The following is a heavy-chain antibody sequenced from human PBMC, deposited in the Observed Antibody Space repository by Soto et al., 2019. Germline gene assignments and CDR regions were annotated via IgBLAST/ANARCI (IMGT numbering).Heavy chain of an antibody. J-gene: IGHJ4*02. CDR2: INAGNGNT. D-gene: IGHD3-9*01. Sequence: ASVKVSCKASGYTFTSYAMHWVRQAPGQRLEWMGWINAGNGNTKYSQKFQGRVTITRDTSASTAYMELSSLRSEDTAVYYCAREGYDILTGYVRLPFDYWGQGTLVTVSS. V-gene: IGHV1-3*01. CDR1: GYTFTSYA. CDR3: AREGYDILTGYVRLPFDY.